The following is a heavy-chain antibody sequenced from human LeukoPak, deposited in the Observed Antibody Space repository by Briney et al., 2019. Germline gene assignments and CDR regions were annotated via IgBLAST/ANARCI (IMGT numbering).Heavy chain of an antibody. J-gene: IGHJ4*02. CDR3: AKWGDYDVLTGYYVSDY. Sequence: GGSLRLSCAASGFTFSNYAMSWVRQAPGKGLEWVSAITGSGGNTYYADSVKGRFTISRDNSKNTVFLQMNSLRDEDTAVYYCAKWGDYDVLTGYYVSDYWGQGTLVTVSS. CDR2: ITGSGGNT. CDR1: GFTFSNYA. V-gene: IGHV3-23*01. D-gene: IGHD3-9*01.